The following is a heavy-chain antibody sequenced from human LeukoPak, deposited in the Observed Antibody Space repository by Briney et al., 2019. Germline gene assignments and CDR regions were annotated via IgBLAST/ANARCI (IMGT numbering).Heavy chain of an antibody. CDR2: INTNTGNP. D-gene: IGHD3-10*01. J-gene: IGHJ4*02. CDR1: GYTFTSNA. V-gene: IGHV7-4-1*02. Sequence: GSVKVSCKASGYTFTSNAMNWVRQAPGQGLEWMGWINTNTGNPTYAQGFTGRFVFSLDTSVSTAYLQISSLKAEDTAAYYCARDYYGSDGDFDYWGQGTLVTVSS. CDR3: ARDYYGSDGDFDY.